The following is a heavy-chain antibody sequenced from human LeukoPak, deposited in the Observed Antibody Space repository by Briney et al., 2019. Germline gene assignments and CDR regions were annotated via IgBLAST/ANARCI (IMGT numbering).Heavy chain of an antibody. CDR3: ARETYDILTGLGGQAFDI. CDR2: IYYSGST. D-gene: IGHD3-9*01. CDR1: GGSISSYY. V-gene: IGHV4-59*01. Sequence: SETLSLTCTVSGGSISSYYWSWIRQPPGKGLEWIGYIYYSGSTNYNPSLKSRVTISVDTSKNQFSLKLSSVTAADTAVYHCARETYDILTGLGGQAFDIWGQGTMVTVSS. J-gene: IGHJ3*02.